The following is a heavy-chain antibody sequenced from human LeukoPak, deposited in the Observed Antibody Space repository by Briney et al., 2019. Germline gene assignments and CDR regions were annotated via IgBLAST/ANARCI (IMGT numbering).Heavy chain of an antibody. CDR1: GFTFSSYA. CDR2: ISGSGGST. V-gene: IGHV3-23*01. D-gene: IGHD1-7*01. J-gene: IGHJ4*02. CDR3: AKGPTNNWNYLYYFDY. Sequence: GGSLRLSCAASGFTFSSYAMSWVRQAPGKGLEWVSAISGSGGSTYYADSVKGRFTISRDNSKNTLYLQMNSLRAEDTAVYYCAKGPTNNWNYLYYFDYWGQGTLVTVSS.